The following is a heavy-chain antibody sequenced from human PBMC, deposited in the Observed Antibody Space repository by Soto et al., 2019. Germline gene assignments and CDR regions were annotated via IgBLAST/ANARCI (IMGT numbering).Heavy chain of an antibody. D-gene: IGHD3-10*01. CDR2: IYYSGST. CDR1: GGSISSSSYY. J-gene: IGHJ6*02. V-gene: IGHV4-39*01. Sequence: QLQLQESGPGLVKPSETLSLTCTVSGGSISSSSYYWGWIRQPPGKGLEWIGSIYYSGSTYYNPSLKSRVTISVDTSKNQFSLKLSSVTAADTAVYYCASYGSGRGNGMDVWGQGTTVTVSS. CDR3: ASYGSGRGNGMDV.